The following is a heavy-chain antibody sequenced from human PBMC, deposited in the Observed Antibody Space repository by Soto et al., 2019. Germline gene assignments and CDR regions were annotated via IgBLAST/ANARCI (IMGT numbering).Heavy chain of an antibody. CDR1: GFTFSSYA. J-gene: IGHJ4*02. Sequence: EVPLLESGGGLVQPGGSLRLSCAASGFTFSSYAMSWVRQAPGKGLEWVSAISGSGGSTYYADSVKGRFTIARDNSKNTLYLQMNSLRAEDTAVYYCAKPQRSFSGDYDFDYWGQGTLVTVSS. CDR3: AKPQRSFSGDYDFDY. CDR2: ISGSGGST. V-gene: IGHV3-23*01. D-gene: IGHD4-17*01.